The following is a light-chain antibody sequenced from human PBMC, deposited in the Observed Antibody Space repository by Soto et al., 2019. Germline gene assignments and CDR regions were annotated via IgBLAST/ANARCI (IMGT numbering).Light chain of an antibody. CDR3: QSYCTRLRWL. V-gene: IGLV1-40*01. Sequence: QSVLTQPPSVSGAPGQRITISCTGSSSNFGANFDVQWYQQFPGTAPKLLIYGDTIRPSGVPDRFSGSKSGTSASLAITGRQAEDEAEYYCQSYCTRLRWLFGGGTQLTV. CDR1: SSNFGANFD. J-gene: IGLJ2*01. CDR2: GDT.